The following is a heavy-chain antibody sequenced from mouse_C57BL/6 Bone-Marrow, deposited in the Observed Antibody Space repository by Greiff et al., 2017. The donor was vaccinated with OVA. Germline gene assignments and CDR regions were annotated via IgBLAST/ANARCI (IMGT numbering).Heavy chain of an antibody. Sequence: EVQLQESGPGMVKPSQSLSLTCTVTGYSITSGYDWHWIRHFPGNKLEWMGYISYSGSTNYNPSLKSRISITHDTSKNHFFLKLNSVTTEDTATYYCARVWLLRGGAMDYWGQGTSVTVSS. D-gene: IGHD2-3*01. CDR1: GYSITSGYD. V-gene: IGHV3-1*01. J-gene: IGHJ4*01. CDR2: ISYSGST. CDR3: ARVWLLRGGAMDY.